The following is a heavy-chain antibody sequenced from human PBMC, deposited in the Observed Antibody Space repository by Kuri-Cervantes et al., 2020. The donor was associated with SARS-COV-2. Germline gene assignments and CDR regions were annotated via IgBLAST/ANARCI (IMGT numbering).Heavy chain of an antibody. CDR2: INHSGNT. CDR3: ARATAARLFDY. Sequence: SETLSLTCAVYGGSFSDYYWSWVRQPPGKGLEWIGEINHSGNTNYDPSLKSRVTISIDTSKNQFSLKLSSVTAADTAVYYCARATAARLFDYWGQGTLVTVSS. D-gene: IGHD6-6*01. CDR1: GGSFSDYY. V-gene: IGHV4-34*01. J-gene: IGHJ4*02.